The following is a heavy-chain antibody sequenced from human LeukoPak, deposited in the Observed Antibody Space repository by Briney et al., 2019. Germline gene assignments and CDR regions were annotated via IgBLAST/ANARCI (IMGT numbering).Heavy chain of an antibody. J-gene: IGHJ6*03. V-gene: IGHV4-59*01. CDR1: GGSISSYY. CDR3: ARGIAAAGTNYYYYYMDV. D-gene: IGHD6-13*01. CDR2: IYYSGST. Sequence: SETLSLTCTVSGGSISSYYWSWIRQPPGKGLEWIGYIYYSGSTNYNPSLKSRVTISVDTSKNQFSLKLSSVTAADTAVYYCARGIAAAGTNYYYYYMDVWGKGTTVTISS.